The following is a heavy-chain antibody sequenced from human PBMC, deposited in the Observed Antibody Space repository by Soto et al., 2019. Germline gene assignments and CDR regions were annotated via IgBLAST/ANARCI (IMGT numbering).Heavy chain of an antibody. CDR2: IGFTTT. Sequence: EVQLLESGGDLVQPGGSLRLSCTTSGFRFSDSAMDWVRQAPGKGLEWVSSIGFTTTYYADSVKGRFIITRYNSKNTVYMQMNNLRVEDTAVYYCAMIPTFMVRTHGDHWGQGTPGIVSS. D-gene: IGHD3-10*01. V-gene: IGHV3-23*01. CDR3: AMIPTFMVRTHGDH. CDR1: GFRFSDSA. J-gene: IGHJ4*02.